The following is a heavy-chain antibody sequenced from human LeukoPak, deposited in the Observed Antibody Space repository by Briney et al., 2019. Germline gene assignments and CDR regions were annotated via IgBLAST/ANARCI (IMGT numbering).Heavy chain of an antibody. J-gene: IGHJ6*03. CDR3: TRVIVLMVYAHYYMDV. Sequence: GESLKISCTASGFTFGDYAMSWFRQAPGKGLEWVGFIRSKAYGGTTEYAASVKGRFTISRDDSKSIAYLQMNSLKTEDTAVYYCTRVIVLMVYAHYYMDVWGKGTTVAVSS. CDR2: IRSKAYGGTT. V-gene: IGHV3-49*03. D-gene: IGHD2-8*01. CDR1: GFTFGDYA.